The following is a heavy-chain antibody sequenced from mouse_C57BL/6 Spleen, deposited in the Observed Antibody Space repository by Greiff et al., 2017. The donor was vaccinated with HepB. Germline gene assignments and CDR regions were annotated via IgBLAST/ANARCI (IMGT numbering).Heavy chain of an antibody. Sequence: DVKLVESGGGLVKPGGSLKLSCAASGFTFSSYAMSWVRQTPEKRLEWVATISDGGSYTYYPDNVKGRFTISRDNAKNNLYLQMSHLKSEDTAMYYCARLYGSSPWFAYWGQGTLVTVSA. CDR3: ARLYGSSPWFAY. V-gene: IGHV5-4*03. CDR2: ISDGGSYT. D-gene: IGHD1-1*01. J-gene: IGHJ3*01. CDR1: GFTFSSYA.